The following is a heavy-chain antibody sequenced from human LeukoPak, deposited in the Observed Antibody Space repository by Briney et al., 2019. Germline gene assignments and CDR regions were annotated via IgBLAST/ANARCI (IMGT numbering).Heavy chain of an antibody. CDR3: ARDLVAYYYDSSGYYPYYYMDV. CDR1: GYTFTSYY. V-gene: IGHV1-46*01. Sequence: ASVKVSCKASGYTFTSYYMHWVRQAPEQGLEWMGIINPSGGSTSYAQKFQGRVTMTRDTSTSTVYMELSSLRSEDTAVYYCARDLVAYYYDSSGYYPYYYMDVWGKGTTVTISS. D-gene: IGHD3-22*01. CDR2: INPSGGST. J-gene: IGHJ6*03.